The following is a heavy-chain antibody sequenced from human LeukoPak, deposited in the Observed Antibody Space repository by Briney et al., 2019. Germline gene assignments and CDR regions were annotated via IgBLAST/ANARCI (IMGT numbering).Heavy chain of an antibody. J-gene: IGHJ4*02. V-gene: IGHV3-11*04. CDR1: GLTFSDYY. Sequence: KSGGSLRLSCAASGLTFSDYYMSWIRQAPGKGLEWVSYISGSGSTIYYADSVKGRFTISRDNAKNTLYLQMNSLRAEDTAVYYCARDRGGSYYYFDYWGQGTLVTVSS. D-gene: IGHD1-26*01. CDR3: ARDRGGSYYYFDY. CDR2: ISGSGSTI.